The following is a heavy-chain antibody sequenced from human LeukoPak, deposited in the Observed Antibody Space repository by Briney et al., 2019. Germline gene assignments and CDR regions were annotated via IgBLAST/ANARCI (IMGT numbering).Heavy chain of an antibody. CDR2: IYTSGST. J-gene: IGHJ4*02. CDR1: GGSISSGSYY. D-gene: IGHD3-22*01. Sequence: SETQSLTCTVSGGSISSGSYYWSWIRQPAGKGLEWIGRIYTSGSTNYNPSLKSRVTISVDTSKNQFSLKLSSVTAADTAVYYCASTSPKYYYESSGYSSLFDNWGQGTLVTVSS. CDR3: ASTSPKYYYESSGYSSLFDN. V-gene: IGHV4-61*02.